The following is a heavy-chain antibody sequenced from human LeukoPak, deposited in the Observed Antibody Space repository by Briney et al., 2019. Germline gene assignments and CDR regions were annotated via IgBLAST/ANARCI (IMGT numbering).Heavy chain of an antibody. CDR1: GFTVSSNY. CDR3: AREWPPTDYCTNSVCGFDY. Sequence: PGGSLRLSCAASGFTVSSNYMSWVRQAPGKGLEWVSVIYSGGSTYYADSVKGRFTISRDNSKNTLYLQMNSLRAEDTAVYYCAREWPPTDYCTNSVCGFDYWGQGTLVTVSS. D-gene: IGHD2-8*01. V-gene: IGHV3-53*01. J-gene: IGHJ4*02. CDR2: IYSGGST.